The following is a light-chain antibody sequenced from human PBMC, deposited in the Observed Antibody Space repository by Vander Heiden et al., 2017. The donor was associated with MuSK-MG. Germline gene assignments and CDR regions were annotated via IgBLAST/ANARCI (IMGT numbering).Light chain of an antibody. CDR2: AAS. V-gene: IGKV1-39*01. CDR3: LQSYSTLRHT. Sequence: DIQMTQSPSSLSASVGDRVTITCRASQSISSYLNWYQQKPGKAPKLLIYAASSLQSGVPSRFSGSGSGTDFTLTISSLQPEDFATYYCLQSYSTLRHTFGQGTKLEIK. CDR1: QSISSY. J-gene: IGKJ2*01.